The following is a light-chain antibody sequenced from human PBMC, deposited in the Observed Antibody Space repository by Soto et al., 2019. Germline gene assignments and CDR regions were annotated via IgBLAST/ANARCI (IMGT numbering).Light chain of an antibody. CDR2: DNN. CDR3: GAWDTSLSLVV. Sequence: QAVVTQPPSVSAAPGQKVTISCSGSSSNIGNNHVSWYQQFPGTAPKLLIYDNNNRPSEIPDRFSGSKSGTSATLGITGLQSGDEADYYWGAWDTSLSLVVFGEGTKVTVL. CDR1: SSNIGNNH. J-gene: IGLJ2*01. V-gene: IGLV1-51*01.